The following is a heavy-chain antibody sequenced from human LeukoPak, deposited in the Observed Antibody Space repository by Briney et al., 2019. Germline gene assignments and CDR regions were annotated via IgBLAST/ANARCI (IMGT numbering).Heavy chain of an antibody. V-gene: IGHV4-34*01. CDR1: GGSFSGYY. CDR3: ARVVEVDYVWGSYRSFDY. D-gene: IGHD3-16*02. Sequence: PSETLSLTCAVYGGSFSGYYWSWIRQPPGKGLEWIGEINHSGNTNYNPSLKSRVTISVDTSKNQFSLKLSSVTAADTAVYYCARVVEVDYVWGSYRSFDYWGQGTLVTVSS. J-gene: IGHJ4*02. CDR2: INHSGNT.